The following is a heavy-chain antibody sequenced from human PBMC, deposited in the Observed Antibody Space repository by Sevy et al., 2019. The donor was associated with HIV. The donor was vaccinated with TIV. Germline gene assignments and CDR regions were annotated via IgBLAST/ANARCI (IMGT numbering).Heavy chain of an antibody. CDR2: ISYDGSNK. CDR1: GFTFSSYA. J-gene: IGHJ4*02. D-gene: IGHD3-10*01. CDR3: ERDVHGSGSYKTYFDY. Sequence: GGSLRLSCAASGFTFSSYAMHWVRQAPGKGLEWVAFISYDGSNKYYADSVKGRFTISRDNSKNTLYLQMNSLRAEDTAVYYCERDVHGSGSYKTYFDYWGQGTLVTVSS. V-gene: IGHV3-30-3*01.